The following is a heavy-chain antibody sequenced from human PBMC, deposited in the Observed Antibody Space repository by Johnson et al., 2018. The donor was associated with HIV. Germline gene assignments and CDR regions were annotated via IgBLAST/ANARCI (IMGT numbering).Heavy chain of an antibody. D-gene: IGHD1-26*01. Sequence: VQLVESGGGLVQTGGSLRLSCAASGFTVSSNYMSWVRQAPGKGLEWVSVIYSGGSTYYADSVKGRFTSSRDNSKNTLHLKMNSLRGEYTAVYYCARGGRYSESVNDAHDIWGQGTKVTVSS. CDR1: GFTVSSNY. V-gene: IGHV3-66*01. CDR3: ARGGRYSESVNDAHDI. CDR2: IYSGGST. J-gene: IGHJ3*02.